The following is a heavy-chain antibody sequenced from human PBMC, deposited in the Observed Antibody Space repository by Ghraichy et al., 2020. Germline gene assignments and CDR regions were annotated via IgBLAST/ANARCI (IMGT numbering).Heavy chain of an antibody. Sequence: GALRLSCAASGFAFVSYGIHWVRQAPGKGLEWVAISSYDGSHQYYADSVKGRFSISRDNSKNTLYLHMNSLRAEDTAVYYCERDQRHSTVTTSPLYWGQGTLVTVSS. CDR3: ERDQRHSTVTTSPLY. V-gene: IGHV3-33*05. CDR2: SSYDGSHQ. J-gene: IGHJ4*02. CDR1: GFAFVSYG. D-gene: IGHD4-17*01.